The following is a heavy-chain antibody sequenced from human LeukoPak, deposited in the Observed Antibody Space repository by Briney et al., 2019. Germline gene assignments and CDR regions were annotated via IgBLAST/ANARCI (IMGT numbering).Heavy chain of an antibody. Sequence: GGSLRLSCAVSGFTLTTYAMHWVRQAPGKGLEWVAMFSYDGSIRYNADSVQGRFTISRDTSQNTLDLQMDSLRPDDTAVYYCAKGYRPYDDAFDIWGHGTLVTVSS. CDR2: FSYDGSIR. D-gene: IGHD3-16*02. CDR3: AKGYRPYDDAFDI. CDR1: GFTLTTYA. V-gene: IGHV3-30*01. J-gene: IGHJ3*02.